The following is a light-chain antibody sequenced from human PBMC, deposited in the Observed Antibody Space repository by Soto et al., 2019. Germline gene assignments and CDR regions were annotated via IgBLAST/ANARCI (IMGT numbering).Light chain of an antibody. Sequence: QSVLTQPPSVSAAPGQKVTISCFGDNFNIGNNYVSWYQQLPGTAPKLLIYDNNKRPSGIPDRFSASKSGTSATLDITGLQTGDEADYYCGTWDTSLSAVVFGGGTKVTVL. CDR3: GTWDTSLSAVV. J-gene: IGLJ2*01. CDR1: NFNIGNNY. V-gene: IGLV1-51*01. CDR2: DNN.